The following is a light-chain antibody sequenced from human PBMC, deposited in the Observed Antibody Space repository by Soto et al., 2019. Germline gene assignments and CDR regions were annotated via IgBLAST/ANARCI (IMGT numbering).Light chain of an antibody. J-gene: IGLJ1*01. CDR2: GNS. CDR3: QSYDSRLSGWV. V-gene: IGLV1-40*01. Sequence: QSVLTQPPSVSGAPGQRVTISCTGSSSNIGAGYDVHWYQQLPGTAPKLLIYGNSNRPSGVPDRFSGSKSGTSASLAITWLQAEDEADYYCQSYDSRLSGWVFRPGTKLTVL. CDR1: SSNIGAGYD.